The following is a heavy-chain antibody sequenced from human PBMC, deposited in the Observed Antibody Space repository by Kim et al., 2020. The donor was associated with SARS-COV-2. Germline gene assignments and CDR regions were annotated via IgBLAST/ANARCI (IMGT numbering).Heavy chain of an antibody. CDR1: GFTFDDYA. D-gene: IGHD1-26*01. J-gene: IGHJ6*01. V-gene: IGHV3-9*01. CDR2: ISWNSGSI. CDR3: AKDMGVGATFFSGEMDV. Sequence: GGSLRLSCAASGFTFDDYAMHWVRQAPGKGLEWVSGISWNSGSIGYADSVKGRFTISRDNAKNSLYLQMNSLRAEDTALYYCAKDMGVGATFFSGEMDV.